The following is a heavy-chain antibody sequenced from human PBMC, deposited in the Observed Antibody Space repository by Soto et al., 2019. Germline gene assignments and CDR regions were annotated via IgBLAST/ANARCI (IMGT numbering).Heavy chain of an antibody. CDR3: ARVLYYGSGSYSPYGMDV. CDR2: VSPPFRTS. CDR1: GVSFNNNG. D-gene: IGHD3-10*01. Sequence: QVQLVKSGAEVKKPGSSVKVSCKTSGVSFNNNGIGWVRQAPGHGLEWMGGVSPPFRTSNYARKFQGRISITAEASTGTVNMELSSLTSEDTAQYYCARVLYYGSGSYSPYGMDVWGQGTTVTVSS. V-gene: IGHV1-69*01. J-gene: IGHJ6*02.